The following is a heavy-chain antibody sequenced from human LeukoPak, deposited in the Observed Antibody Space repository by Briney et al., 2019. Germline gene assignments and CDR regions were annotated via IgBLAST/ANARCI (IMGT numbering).Heavy chain of an antibody. CDR2: IYSGGNT. CDR3: ARAAIGFDP. V-gene: IGHV3-66*01. D-gene: IGHD6-25*01. CDR1: GFSVSSNY. Sequence: QPGGSLRLSCAASGFSVSSNYMSWVRQAPGKGLEWVSLIYSGGNTYYADSVKGRFTISRDNSKNTLFLQMKGLRAEDTAIYYCARAAIGFDPWGQGTLVTVSS. J-gene: IGHJ5*02.